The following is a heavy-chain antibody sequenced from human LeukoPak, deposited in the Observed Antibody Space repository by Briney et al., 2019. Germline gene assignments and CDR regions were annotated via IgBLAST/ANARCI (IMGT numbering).Heavy chain of an antibody. V-gene: IGHV1-2*06. D-gene: IGHD5-12*01. J-gene: IGHJ4*02. CDR1: GYTLTGYY. CDR2: INPNSGGT. CDR3: ARWRYSGYDFGY. Sequence: ASVKVSCKASGYTLTGYYMHWVRQAPGQGLEWMGRINPNSGGTNYAQKFQGRVTMTRDTSISTAYMELSRLRSDDTAVYYCARWRYSGYDFGYWGQGTLVTVSS.